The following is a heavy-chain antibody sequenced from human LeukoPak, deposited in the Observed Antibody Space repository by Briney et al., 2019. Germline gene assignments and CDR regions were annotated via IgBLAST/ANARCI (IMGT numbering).Heavy chain of an antibody. CDR3: ARWGGIDSSGYYYKHYFDY. CDR1: GFTFSTYR. J-gene: IGHJ4*02. D-gene: IGHD3-22*01. Sequence: GSLRLSCAASGFTFSTYRMSWVRQAPGKGLEWIGRIYTSGSTNYNPSLKSRVTMSVDTSKNQFSLKLSSVTAADTAVYYCARWGGIDSSGYYYKHYFDYWGQGTLVTVSS. V-gene: IGHV4-4*07. CDR2: IYTSGST.